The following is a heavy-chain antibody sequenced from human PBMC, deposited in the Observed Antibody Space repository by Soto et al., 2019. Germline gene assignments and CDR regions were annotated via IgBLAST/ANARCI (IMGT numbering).Heavy chain of an antibody. CDR3: VKSRGGNNFDFFD. J-gene: IGHJ4*02. D-gene: IGHD5-12*01. V-gene: IGHV3-64D*06. Sequence: GSLRLSCSASGFTFSSYAMHWVRQAPGKGLEYVSGVRGNGDPPFYSDSVKGRFTISRDNSKNTLYLQMSSLSADDTAVYYCVKSRGGNNFDFFDWGQGALVTVSS. CDR1: GFTFSSYA. CDR2: VRGNGDPP.